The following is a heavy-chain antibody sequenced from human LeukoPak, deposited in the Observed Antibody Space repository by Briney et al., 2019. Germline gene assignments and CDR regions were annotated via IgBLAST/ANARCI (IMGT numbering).Heavy chain of an antibody. CDR2: IHYSGST. J-gene: IGHJ6*03. D-gene: IGHD4-23*01. CDR1: GDSLSSYY. Sequence: SETLSLTCTVSGDSLSSYYLSWIRQPPGKGLEWIGYIHYSGSTNYNPSLKSRVTISVDTSKNQFSLKLSSVTAADTAVYYCARGGGVVTPDYYYYMDVWGKGTTVTISS. CDR3: ARGGGVVTPDYYYYMDV. V-gene: IGHV4-59*08.